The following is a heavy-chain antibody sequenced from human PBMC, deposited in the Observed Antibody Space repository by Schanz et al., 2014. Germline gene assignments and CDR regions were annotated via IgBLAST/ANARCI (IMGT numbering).Heavy chain of an antibody. CDR1: GFTFSNHA. Sequence: EVQLVESGGGLVQPGGSLRLSCAASGFTFSNHALSWVRQAPGKGLEWVSSLSGDGGTTHYADSEKGRFTISRDSSSNTLYLQVNSLRPEDTAVYYGARGRTFDYWGQGTLVTVSS. CDR3: ARGRTFDY. J-gene: IGHJ4*02. V-gene: IGHV3-23*04. CDR2: LSGDGGTT.